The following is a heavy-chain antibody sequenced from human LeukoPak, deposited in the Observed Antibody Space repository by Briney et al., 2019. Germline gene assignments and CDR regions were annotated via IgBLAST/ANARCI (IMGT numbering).Heavy chain of an antibody. CDR3: ARNGGGCTNGVCYSSYYYYGMDV. CDR1: GFTLSSYW. V-gene: IGHV3-7*01. Sequence: GGSLRLSCAASGFTLSSYWMSWVRQAPGKGLEWVANIKQDGSEKYYVDSVKGRFTISRDNAKNSLYLQMNSLRAEDTAVYYCARNGGGCTNGVCYSSYYYYGMDVWGQGTTVTVSS. D-gene: IGHD2-8*01. J-gene: IGHJ6*02. CDR2: IKQDGSEK.